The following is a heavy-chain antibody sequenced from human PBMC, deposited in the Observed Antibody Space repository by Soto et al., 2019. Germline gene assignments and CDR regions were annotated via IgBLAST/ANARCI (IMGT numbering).Heavy chain of an antibody. D-gene: IGHD3-3*02. CDR2: IIPIFGTA. CDR3: AGARPFLECLFDY. V-gene: IGHV1-69*06. CDR1: GGTFSSYA. Sequence: QVQLVQSGAEVKKPGSSVKVSCKASGGTFSSYAISWVRQAPGQGLEWMGGIIPIFGTANYAQKFQGRVTITAAKSTTTAKMELRSLRSESTAGCYCAGARPFLECLFDYWGKGTLVTVSS. J-gene: IGHJ4*02.